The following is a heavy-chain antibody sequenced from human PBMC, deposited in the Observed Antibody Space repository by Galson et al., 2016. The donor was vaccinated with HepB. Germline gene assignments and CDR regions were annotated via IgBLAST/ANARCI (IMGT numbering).Heavy chain of an antibody. CDR1: GYSFTNYW. CDR2: MYRTDSDA. D-gene: IGHD3-3*01. J-gene: IGHJ4*02. Sequence: QSGAEVKKPGESLKISCKGSGYSFTNYWIGWVRQMPGKGLEWMGIMYRTDSDARYSPSFQGQVTISADKSISTAYLQWSSLKASDTAMYYCVISPRGQFWSPLDYWGQGTLVTVSS. CDR3: VISPRGQFWSPLDY. V-gene: IGHV5-51*01.